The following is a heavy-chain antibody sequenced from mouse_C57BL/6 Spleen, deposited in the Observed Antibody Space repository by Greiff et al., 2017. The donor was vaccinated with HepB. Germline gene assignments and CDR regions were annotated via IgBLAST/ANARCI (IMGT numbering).Heavy chain of an antibody. V-gene: IGHV1-53*01. J-gene: IGHJ1*03. CDR3: ARWAYPDWYFDV. CDR2: INPSNGGT. D-gene: IGHD2-10*01. Sequence: QVQLQQSGTELVKPGASVKLSCKASGYTFTSYWMHWVKQRPGQGLEWIGNINPSNGGTNYNEKFKSKATLTVDKSSSTAYMQLSSLTSEDSAVYYCARWAYPDWYFDVWGTGTTVTVSS. CDR1: GYTFTSYW.